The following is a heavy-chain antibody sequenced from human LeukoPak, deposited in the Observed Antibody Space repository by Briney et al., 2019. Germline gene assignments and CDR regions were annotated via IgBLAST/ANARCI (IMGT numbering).Heavy chain of an antibody. D-gene: IGHD6-19*01. CDR3: AREARSSGRFDY. Sequence: GSLRLSCAASGFTVSNNYMNWVRQAPGKGLEWVSVIYSGGSTYYGDSVKGRFTISRDNSKNMVYLQMNSLRAEDTAVYYCAREARSSGRFDYWGQGTLVTVSS. V-gene: IGHV3-53*01. CDR1: GFTVSNNY. CDR2: IYSGGST. J-gene: IGHJ4*02.